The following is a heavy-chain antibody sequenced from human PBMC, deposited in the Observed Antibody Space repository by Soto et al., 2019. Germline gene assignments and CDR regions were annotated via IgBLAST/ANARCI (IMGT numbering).Heavy chain of an antibody. Sequence: ASVKVSCKTSGYTFNTYGINWVRQAPGQGLELMGWISAYDGKTTYAEKFQGRVTLTTDTSTSTAYMELRSLRSDDTAIYYCARDPHEFWTSYWFDPWGQGTPVTVSS. CDR3: ARDPHEFWTSYWFDP. CDR2: ISAYDGKT. J-gene: IGHJ5*02. CDR1: GYTFNTYG. D-gene: IGHD3-3*01. V-gene: IGHV1-18*01.